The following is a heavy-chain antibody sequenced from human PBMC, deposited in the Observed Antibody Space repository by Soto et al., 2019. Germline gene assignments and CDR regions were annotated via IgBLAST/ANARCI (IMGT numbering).Heavy chain of an antibody. V-gene: IGHV1-2*02. D-gene: IGHD6-13*01. CDR2: INPNSDDT. CDR1: GYIFTDYY. J-gene: IGHJ4*02. CDR3: ARGSAAGAGIGWELN. Sequence: ASVKVSCKASGYIFTDYYIHWVRQAPGQGLEWMGWINPNSDDTRYAQKFRGRVTVTMDTSISTAYMDLSRLTSDDTAVYYCARGSAAGAGIGWELNWGQGTLVTVSS.